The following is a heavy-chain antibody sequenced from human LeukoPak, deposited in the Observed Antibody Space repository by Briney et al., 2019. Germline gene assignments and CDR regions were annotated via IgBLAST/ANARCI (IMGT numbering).Heavy chain of an antibody. CDR3: ARGGSSSWYGLNS. Sequence: PSETLSLTCAVYGGSFSGYYWSWIRQPPGKGLEWIGEINHSGSTNYNPSLKRRVTISVATSKNQFSLQLSSVTAAATAVYYCARGGSSSWYGLNSWGQGTLVTVSS. D-gene: IGHD6-13*01. V-gene: IGHV4-34*01. J-gene: IGHJ4*02. CDR1: GGSFSGYY. CDR2: INHSGST.